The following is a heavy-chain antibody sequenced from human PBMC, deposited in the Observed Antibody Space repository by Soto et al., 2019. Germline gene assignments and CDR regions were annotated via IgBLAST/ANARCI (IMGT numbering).Heavy chain of an antibody. D-gene: IGHD4-4*01. J-gene: IGHJ4*02. V-gene: IGHV2-5*02. CDR2: IYWDDDK. CDR1: GFSLRRTGEG. Sequence: QITLKESGPSLVKPTQTLTLTCTFSGFSLRRTGEGVGWIRQPPGKALEWLALIYWDDDKRYSPSLKSRLTITKDTSTNQVVLTLTNMDPVDTATYYCALARYSNFDYWGQGTLVTVSS. CDR3: ALARYSNFDY.